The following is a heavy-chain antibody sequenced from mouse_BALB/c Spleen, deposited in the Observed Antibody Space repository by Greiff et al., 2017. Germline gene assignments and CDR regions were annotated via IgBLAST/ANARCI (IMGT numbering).Heavy chain of an antibody. Sequence: EVKLMESGGGLVKPGGSLKLSCAASGFAFSSYDMSWVRQTPEKRLEWVAYISSGGGSTYYPDTVKGRFTISRDNAKNTLYLQMSSLKSEDTAMYYCARHDYRYEWYFDVWGAGTTVTVSS. V-gene: IGHV5-12-1*01. CDR3: ARHDYRYEWYFDV. D-gene: IGHD2-14*01. J-gene: IGHJ1*01. CDR2: ISSGGGST. CDR1: GFAFSSYD.